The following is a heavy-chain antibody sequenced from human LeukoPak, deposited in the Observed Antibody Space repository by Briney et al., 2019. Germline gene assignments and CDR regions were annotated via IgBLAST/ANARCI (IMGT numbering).Heavy chain of an antibody. CDR1: GYTFTSYD. Sequence: ASVKVSCKASGYTFTSYDINWVRQATGQGLEWMGWMNPNSGNTGYAQKFQGRVTMTRDTSINTAYMDLSSLRSDDTAVYFCARGPSGSDYWGQGTLVTVSS. J-gene: IGHJ4*02. CDR2: MNPNSGNT. CDR3: ARGPSGSDY. V-gene: IGHV1-8*01. D-gene: IGHD3-10*01.